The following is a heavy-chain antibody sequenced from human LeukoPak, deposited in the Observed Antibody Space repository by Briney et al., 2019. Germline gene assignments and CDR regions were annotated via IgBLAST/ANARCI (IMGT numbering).Heavy chain of an antibody. CDR2: IYYSGST. D-gene: IGHD1-7*01. Sequence: PSETLSLTCTVSGGSISSNSYYWGWIRQPPGKGLEWIGSIYYSGSTYYNPSLKSRVTISVDTSKNQFSLKLSSVTAADTAVYYCARLYGNYQNYFDYWGQGTLVTVSS. CDR3: ARLYGNYQNYFDY. J-gene: IGHJ4*02. V-gene: IGHV4-39*07. CDR1: GGSISSNSYY.